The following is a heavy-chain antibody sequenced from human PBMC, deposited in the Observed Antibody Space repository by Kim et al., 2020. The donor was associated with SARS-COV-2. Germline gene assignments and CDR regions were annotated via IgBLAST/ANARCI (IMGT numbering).Heavy chain of an antibody. D-gene: IGHD5-12*01. CDR1: GFTFSSYG. CDR3: AKGPGSGYATRRYGMDV. V-gene: IGHV3-33*06. CDR2: IWYDGSNK. Sequence: GGSLRLSCAASGFTFSSYGMHWVRQAPGKGLEWVAVIWYDGSNKYYADSVKGRFTISRDNSKNTLYLQMNSLRAEDTAVYYCAKGPGSGYATRRYGMDVWGQGTTVTVSS. J-gene: IGHJ6*02.